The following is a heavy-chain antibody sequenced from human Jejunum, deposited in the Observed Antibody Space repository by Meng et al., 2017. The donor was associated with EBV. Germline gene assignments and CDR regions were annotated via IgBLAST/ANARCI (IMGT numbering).Heavy chain of an antibody. D-gene: IGHD6-13*01. CDR3: ARVAYTSTWF. CDR1: GASFTSKRAA. V-gene: IGHV6-1*01. J-gene: IGHJ1*01. CDR2: TYYRSKWYY. Sequence: QLQQSVPGLVEPRHPLSRPCAISGASFTSKRAAWHWIRQSPSRGLEWLGRTYYRSKWYYDYAVSVKSRMTINPDTSKNQFSLQLNSVTPEDTAVYYCARVAYTSTWFWGQGTLVTVSS.